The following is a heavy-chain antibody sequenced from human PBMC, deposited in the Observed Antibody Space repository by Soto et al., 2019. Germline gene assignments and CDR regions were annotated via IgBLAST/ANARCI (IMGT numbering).Heavy chain of an antibody. CDR2: RWNDGSNE. CDR1: GFNFSRYG. J-gene: IGHJ4*01. Sequence: PGGSLRLSCEASGFNFSRYGIHWVRQAPGKGMAWVAIRWNDGSNEYYADSVKGRLTISRDNSKNTVYLQVSKLRAEDTAVYFCARDQTDSGGYSDWWGQGTLVTVSS. V-gene: IGHV3-33*01. D-gene: IGHD2-15*01. CDR3: ARDQTDSGGYSDW.